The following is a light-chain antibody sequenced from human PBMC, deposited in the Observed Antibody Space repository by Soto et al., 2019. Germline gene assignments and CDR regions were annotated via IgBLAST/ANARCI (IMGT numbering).Light chain of an antibody. V-gene: IGKV1-5*03. CDR3: QQYNGYSRT. J-gene: IGKJ1*01. CDR2: KAS. CDR1: QSISTW. Sequence: DIQMTQSPSTLSASVGDRVTITCRAIQSISTWVAWYQQKPGKAPKLLIYKASTLESGVPLRFSGSGSGTDFTLTISSLQPDDFATYYCQQYNGYSRTFGQGTKVEIK.